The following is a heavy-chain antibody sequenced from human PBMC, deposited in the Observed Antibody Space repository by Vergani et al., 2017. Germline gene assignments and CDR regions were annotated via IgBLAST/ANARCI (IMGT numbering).Heavy chain of an antibody. Sequence: QVQLQESGPGLVKPSETLSLTCTVSGGSVSSGSYYWSWIRQPPGKGLEWIGYIYYSGSTNYNPSLKSRVTISVDTSKNQFSLKLSSVTAADTAVYYCAGGAEGVGAEQNWGQGTLVTVSS. CDR1: GGSVSSGSYY. CDR2: IYYSGST. V-gene: IGHV4-61*01. D-gene: IGHD1-26*01. J-gene: IGHJ4*02. CDR3: AGGAEGVGAEQN.